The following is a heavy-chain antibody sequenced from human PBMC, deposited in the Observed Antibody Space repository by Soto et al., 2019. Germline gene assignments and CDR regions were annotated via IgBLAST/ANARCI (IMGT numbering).Heavy chain of an antibody. V-gene: IGHV3-30-3*01. D-gene: IGHD5-18*01. J-gene: IGHJ4*02. CDR1: GFTFSSYA. CDR3: ARDQKDYSYGVIDY. Sequence: GGSLRLSCAASGFTFSSYAMHWVRQAPGKGLEWVAVISYDGSNKYYADSVKGRFTISRDNSKNTLYLQMNSLRAEDTAVYYCARDQKDYSYGVIDYWGQGTLVTVSS. CDR2: ISYDGSNK.